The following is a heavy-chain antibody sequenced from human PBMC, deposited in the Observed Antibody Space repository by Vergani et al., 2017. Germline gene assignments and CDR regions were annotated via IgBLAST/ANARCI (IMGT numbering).Heavy chain of an antibody. CDR3: ARDVWDCSGISCFLRAGEFYYMDV. J-gene: IGHJ6*03. CDR2: ISYDGSKT. D-gene: IGHD3-16*01. CDR1: GFKFSQFG. V-gene: IGHV3-33*05. Sequence: QVHLVESGGGVVQPGTSLRLSCEASGFKFSQFGMHWVRQGPGKGLEWVAFISYDGSKTQYAASEKGRVTISRDNSKNTVGLEMSSLRVDDTATYYCARDVWDCSGISCFLRAGEFYYMDVWGQGTTVTVSS.